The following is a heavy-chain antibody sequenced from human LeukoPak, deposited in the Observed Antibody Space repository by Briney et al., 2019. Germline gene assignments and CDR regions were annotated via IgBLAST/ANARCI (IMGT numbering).Heavy chain of an antibody. CDR2: INPNSGGT. J-gene: IGHJ6*03. CDR1: GYTFTGYY. CDR3: ARDDYYYYYMDV. V-gene: IGHV1-2*02. Sequence: ASVKVSCKASGYTFTGYYMHWVRQAPGQGLEWMGWINPNSGGTNYAQKFQGGVTMTRDTSISTAYMELSRLRSDDTAVYYCARDDYYYYYMDVWGKGTTVTVSS.